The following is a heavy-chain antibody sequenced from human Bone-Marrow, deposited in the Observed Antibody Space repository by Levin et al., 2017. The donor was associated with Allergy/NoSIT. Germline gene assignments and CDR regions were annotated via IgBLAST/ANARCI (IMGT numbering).Heavy chain of an antibody. J-gene: IGHJ6*02. Sequence: GGSLRLSCAASGVNFSTSGMHWVRQAPGKGLEWVAVISYDGIITYYKDSLKGRFTISRDDSKNILYLQIKSLRAEDTAVYYCARVSTETTYNYYYGMDVWGQGTTVTVSS. CDR2: ISYDGIIT. CDR1: GVNFSTSG. CDR3: ARVSTETTYNYYYGMDV. D-gene: IGHD4-17*01. V-gene: IGHV3-30*03.